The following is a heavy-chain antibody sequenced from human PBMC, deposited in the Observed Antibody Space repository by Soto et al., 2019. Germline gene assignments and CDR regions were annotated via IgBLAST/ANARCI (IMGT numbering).Heavy chain of an antibody. CDR2: VSPPFRNP. CDR1: GVSSNNKG. CDR3: ARVLYYGSGSYSPYGMDV. Sequence: QVQLVQSGAEVKKPGSSVKVSCKTSGVSSNNKGIGGGGQPPGQGLGGRGGVSPPFRNPNYARKFQGRISITADASTGTVNMELSSLTSEDTAQYYCARVLYYGSGSYSPYGMDVWGQGTTVTVSS. J-gene: IGHJ6*02. V-gene: IGHV1-69*01. D-gene: IGHD3-10*01.